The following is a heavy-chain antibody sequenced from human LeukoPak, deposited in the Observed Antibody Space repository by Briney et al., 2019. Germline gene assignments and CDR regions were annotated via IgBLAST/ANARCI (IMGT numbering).Heavy chain of an antibody. Sequence: GESLKISCKTSGFTFTNFWIAWVRQMPGKGLEWMGIIYPRDSRTRYSRSFQGQVTMSADKSISTAYVRWNSLKASDTAMYYCARDGGDGYEYVHWGQGTLVTVSS. V-gene: IGHV5-51*01. CDR1: GFTFTNFW. D-gene: IGHD5-24*01. J-gene: IGHJ4*02. CDR2: IYPRDSRT. CDR3: ARDGGDGYEYVH.